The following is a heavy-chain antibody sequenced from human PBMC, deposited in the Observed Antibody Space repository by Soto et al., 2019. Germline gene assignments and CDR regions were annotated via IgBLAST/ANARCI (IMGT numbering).Heavy chain of an antibody. CDR1: GYTFTGYY. Sequence: ASVKVSCKASGYTFTGYYMHWVRQAPGQGLEWMGWINPNSGGTNYAQKFQGWVTMTRDTSISTAYMELSRLRSDDTAVYYCARDRAYGSGSYYFDSWGQGTLVTVSS. J-gene: IGHJ4*02. D-gene: IGHD3-10*01. CDR3: ARDRAYGSGSYYFDS. CDR2: INPNSGGT. V-gene: IGHV1-2*04.